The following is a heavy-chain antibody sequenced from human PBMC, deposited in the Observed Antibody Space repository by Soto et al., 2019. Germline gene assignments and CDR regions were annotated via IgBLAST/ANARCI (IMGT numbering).Heavy chain of an antibody. CDR3: TTEVYYDILTGHL. J-gene: IGHJ4*02. Sequence: PGGSVRLSCAASGFTFSNAWMSWVRQAPGKGVEWVGRIKSKTDGGTTDYAAPAKGRFTISRDDSKNTRYLQTNSLKTEETAVYYWTTEVYYDILTGHLRGQGTLVTVSS. CDR1: GFTFSNAW. D-gene: IGHD3-9*01. CDR2: IKSKTDGGTT. V-gene: IGHV3-15*01.